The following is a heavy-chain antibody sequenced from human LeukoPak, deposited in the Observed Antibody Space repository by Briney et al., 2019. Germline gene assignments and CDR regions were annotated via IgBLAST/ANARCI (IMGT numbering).Heavy chain of an antibody. Sequence: GGSLRLSCAASGFTFDDYAMHWVRQAPGKGLEWVSGISWNSGSIGYADSVKGRFTISRDNAKNSLYLQMNSLRAEDTALYYCAKDSSAAAGPLDYWGQGTLVTVSS. CDR1: GFTFDDYA. CDR3: AKDSSAAAGPLDY. D-gene: IGHD6-13*01. CDR2: ISWNSGSI. V-gene: IGHV3-9*01. J-gene: IGHJ4*02.